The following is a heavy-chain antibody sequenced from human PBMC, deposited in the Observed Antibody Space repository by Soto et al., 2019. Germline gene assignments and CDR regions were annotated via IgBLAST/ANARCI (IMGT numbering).Heavy chain of an antibody. Sequence: GASVKVSCKASGYTFTSYAMHWVRQAPGQRLEWMGWINAGNGNTKYSQKFQGRVTITRDTSASTAYMELSSLRSEDTAVYYCARESLPDLSSWKDNDAFVFWGPGIMVTVSS. V-gene: IGHV1-3*01. CDR2: INAGNGNT. J-gene: IGHJ3*01. CDR1: GYTFTSYA. CDR3: ARESLPDLSSWKDNDAFVF. D-gene: IGHD6-13*01.